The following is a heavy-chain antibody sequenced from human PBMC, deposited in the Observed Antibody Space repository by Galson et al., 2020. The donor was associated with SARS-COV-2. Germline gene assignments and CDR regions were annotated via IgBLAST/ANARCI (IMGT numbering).Heavy chain of an antibody. CDR3: ARVEARYSSSWYSGFDY. Sequence: GGSLRLSCAASGFTFDDYGMSWVRQAPGKGLEWVSGINWNGGSTGYADSVKGRFTISRDNAKNSLYLQMNSLRAEDTALYYCARVEARYSSSWYSGFDYWGQGTLVTVSS. J-gene: IGHJ4*02. CDR1: GFTFDDYG. CDR2: INWNGGST. D-gene: IGHD6-13*01. V-gene: IGHV3-20*04.